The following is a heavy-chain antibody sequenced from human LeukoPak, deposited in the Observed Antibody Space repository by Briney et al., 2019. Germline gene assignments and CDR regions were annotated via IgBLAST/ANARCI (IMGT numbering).Heavy chain of an antibody. V-gene: IGHV1-24*01. J-gene: IGHJ4*02. D-gene: IGHD6-19*01. CDR2: FDPEDGET. CDR3: AEYSSGWYYDY. CDR1: GGTFSSYA. Sequence: ASVKVSCKASGGTFSSYAISWVRQAPGQGLEWMGGFDPEDGETIYAQKFQGRVTMTEDTSTDTAYMELSSLRSEDTAVYYCAEYSSGWYYDYWGQGTLVTVSS.